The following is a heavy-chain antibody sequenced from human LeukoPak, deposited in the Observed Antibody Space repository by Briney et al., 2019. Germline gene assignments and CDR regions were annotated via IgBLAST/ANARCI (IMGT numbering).Heavy chain of an antibody. J-gene: IGHJ4*02. D-gene: IGHD2-2*01. CDR1: GFTFSSYA. Sequence: GGSLRLSCAASGFTFSSYAMSWVRQAPGKGLEWVSAISGSGGSTYYADSVKGRFTISRDNSKNTLYLQMNSLRAEDTAVYYCAKVDCSSTSCCGDYWGQGNLVTVSS. CDR3: AKVDCSSTSCCGDY. CDR2: ISGSGGST. V-gene: IGHV3-23*01.